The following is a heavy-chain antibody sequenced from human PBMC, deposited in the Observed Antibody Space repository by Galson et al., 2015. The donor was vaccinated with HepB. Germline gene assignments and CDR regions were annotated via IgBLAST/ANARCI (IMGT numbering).Heavy chain of an antibody. D-gene: IGHD5-18*01. J-gene: IGHJ4*02. CDR3: TREGRWRQIWDTFDY. Sequence: SVKVSCKASGYSYRDYGVNWVRQAPGQGLEWMGWLDAGSGYTRFAQKFQDRVTMTTDTSTNTAHMELRSLTSDDTAVYYCTREGRWRQIWDTFDYWGQGTLVTVSS. CDR1: GYSYRDYG. V-gene: IGHV1-18*01. CDR2: LDAGSGYT.